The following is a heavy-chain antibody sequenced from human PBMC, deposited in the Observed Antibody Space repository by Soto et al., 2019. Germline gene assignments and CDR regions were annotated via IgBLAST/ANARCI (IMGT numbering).Heavy chain of an antibody. CDR1: GYSFTNYG. CDR3: ARDASRDDAFDI. J-gene: IGHJ3*02. V-gene: IGHV1-18*01. Sequence: ASVKVSCKASGYSFTNYGISWLRQAPGQGLEWMGWISVYNGNTNFAQKLQGRVTMTTDTSTSTAYMELRSLRSDDTAVYYCARDASRDDAFDIWGQGTMVTVSS. CDR2: ISVYNGNT. D-gene: IGHD2-2*01.